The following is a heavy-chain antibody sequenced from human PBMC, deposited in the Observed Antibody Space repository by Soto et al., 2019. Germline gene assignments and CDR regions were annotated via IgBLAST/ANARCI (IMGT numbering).Heavy chain of an antibody. D-gene: IGHD5-18*01. CDR1: GYTFTSYV. CDR2: ISAYNGNT. V-gene: IGHV1-18*01. CDR3: ARVKYSPSYYSYCGMDV. J-gene: IGHJ6*02. Sequence: QVQLVQSGAEVKKPGASVKASCKASGYTFTSYVISWVRRAPGQGLEWMGWISAYNGNTNYPKKLQARVTMTTDTSTRTAYMELRSLRSDDTAVYYCARVKYSPSYYSYCGMDVWGQWTTVTVSS.